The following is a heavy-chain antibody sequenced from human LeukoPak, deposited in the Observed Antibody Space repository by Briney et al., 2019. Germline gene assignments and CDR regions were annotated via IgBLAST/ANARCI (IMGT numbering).Heavy chain of an antibody. Sequence: PGGSLRLSCAASGFTFSSCWMHWVRQAPGKGLVWVSRINIDGSSTNYADSVKGRFAISRDNAKNTLYLQMNSLRAEDTAVYYCARAGIAVTHRWFDPWGQGTLVTVSS. V-gene: IGHV3-74*01. CDR2: INIDGSST. CDR1: GFTFSSCW. D-gene: IGHD6-19*01. CDR3: ARAGIAVTHRWFDP. J-gene: IGHJ5*02.